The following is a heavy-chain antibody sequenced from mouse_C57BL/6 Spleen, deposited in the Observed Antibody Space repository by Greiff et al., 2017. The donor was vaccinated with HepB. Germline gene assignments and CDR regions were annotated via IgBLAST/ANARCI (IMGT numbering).Heavy chain of an antibody. J-gene: IGHJ4*01. CDR3: GRSVDKEGLEY. V-gene: IGHV1-80*01. CDR1: GYAFSSYW. D-gene: IGHD1-1*02. Sequence: LVESGAELVKPGASVKISCKASGYAFSSYWMNWVKQRPGKGLEWIGQIYPGDGDTNYNGKFKGKATLTADKSSSTAYMQLSSLTSEDSAVYFCGRSVDKEGLEYWGQGTSVTVSS. CDR2: IYPGDGDT.